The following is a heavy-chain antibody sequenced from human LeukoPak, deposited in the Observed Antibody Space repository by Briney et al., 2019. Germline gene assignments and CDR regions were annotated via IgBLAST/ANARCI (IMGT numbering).Heavy chain of an antibody. Sequence: GGSLRLSCAASGFTFSSYWMSWVRHAPGKGLEWVSNIKQDGSEKYYVDSVKGRFTISRDNAKNSLYLQMNSLRAEDTAVYYCARGPRRSPGGFDYWGQGTLVTVSS. D-gene: IGHD3-16*01. CDR1: GFTFSSYW. V-gene: IGHV3-7*01. CDR3: ARGPRRSPGGFDY. CDR2: IKQDGSEK. J-gene: IGHJ4*02.